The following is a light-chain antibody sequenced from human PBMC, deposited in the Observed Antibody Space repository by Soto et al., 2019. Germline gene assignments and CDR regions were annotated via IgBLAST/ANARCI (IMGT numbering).Light chain of an antibody. CDR2: DVS. J-gene: IGLJ3*02. V-gene: IGLV2-14*03. CDR3: SSYTNTDALA. Sequence: QSALTQPDSVSGSPGQSITISCTGTRGDVGGYNYVSWYQQHPGKAPKLLIYDVSNRPSRVSNRFSGSKSGNTASLTISGLQADDEADYYCSSYTNTDALAFGGGTKLTVL. CDR1: RGDVGGYNY.